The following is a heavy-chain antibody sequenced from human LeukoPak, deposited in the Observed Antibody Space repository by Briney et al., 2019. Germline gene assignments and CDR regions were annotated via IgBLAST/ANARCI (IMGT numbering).Heavy chain of an antibody. Sequence: GESLKISCKGSGYSLSSFWIGWVRQMPGKGLECMGIIYPGDSDPRYSPSFQGQVTISVDKSISTAYLQWSSLKASDTAMYYCAGPSPSSGWYDAFDIWGQGTMVTVSS. CDR3: AGPSPSSGWYDAFDI. V-gene: IGHV5-51*01. CDR2: IYPGDSDP. J-gene: IGHJ3*02. CDR1: GYSLSSFW. D-gene: IGHD6-19*01.